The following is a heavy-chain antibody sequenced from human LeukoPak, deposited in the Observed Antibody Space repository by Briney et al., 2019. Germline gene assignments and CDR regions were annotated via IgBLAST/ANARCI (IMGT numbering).Heavy chain of an antibody. V-gene: IGHV3-21*01. CDR2: ISSSSSYI. CDR1: GFTFSSYS. J-gene: IGHJ4*02. D-gene: IGHD5-12*01. CDR3: ARGGYRDYDYEY. Sequence: PGGSLRLSCAASGFTFSSYSMNWVRQAPGKGLEWVSSISSSSSYIYYADSVKGRYTISRDNAKNSLYLQMNSLRAEDMAVYYCARGGYRDYDYEYWGQGTLVSVSS.